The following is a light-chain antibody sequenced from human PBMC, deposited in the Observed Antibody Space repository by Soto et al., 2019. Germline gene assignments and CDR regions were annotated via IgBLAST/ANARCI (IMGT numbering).Light chain of an antibody. CDR1: QSISSW. CDR2: KAS. J-gene: IGKJ2*01. V-gene: IGKV1-5*03. CDR3: QQYNSYSYT. Sequence: DIQMTQSPSTLSASVGDRVTITCRASQSISSWLAWYQQKPGKAPKLLIYKASSLESGVQSRFSGSGSGTEFTLTISSLQPDDFATYYCQQYNSYSYTFGQGTKVDIK.